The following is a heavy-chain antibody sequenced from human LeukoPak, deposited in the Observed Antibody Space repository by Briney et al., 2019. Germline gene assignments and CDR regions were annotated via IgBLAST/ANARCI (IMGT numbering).Heavy chain of an antibody. CDR1: GYSFTSYW. CDR3: ARRPTYCGGDCYSGFDY. Sequence: GESLKISCKGSGYSFTSYWIGWVRQMPGKGLEWMGIIYPGDSDTRYSPSFQGQVTISADKSISTAYLQWSSLKASDTAMYYCARRPTYCGGDCYSGFDYWGQGTLVTVSS. J-gene: IGHJ4*02. D-gene: IGHD2-21*02. V-gene: IGHV5-51*01. CDR2: IYPGDSDT.